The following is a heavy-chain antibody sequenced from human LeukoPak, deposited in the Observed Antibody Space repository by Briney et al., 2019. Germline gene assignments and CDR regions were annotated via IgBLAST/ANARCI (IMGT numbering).Heavy chain of an antibody. D-gene: IGHD2-15*01. CDR1: GGSFSGYY. V-gene: IGHV4-34*01. CDR3: ARGVRGGYTYYYYYYGMDV. CDR2: INHSGST. Sequence: SETLSLTCAVYGGSFSGYYWSWIRQPPGKGLEWIGEINHSGSTNYNPSLKSRVTISVDTSMNQFSLKLSSVTAADTAVYYCARGVRGGYTYYYYYYGMDVWGQGTTVTVSS. J-gene: IGHJ6*02.